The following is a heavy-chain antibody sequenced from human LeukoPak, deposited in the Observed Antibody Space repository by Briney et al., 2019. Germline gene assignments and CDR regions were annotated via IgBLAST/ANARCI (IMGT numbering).Heavy chain of an antibody. Sequence: GGTLRLSCVVSGFTLPYGMNWVRQAPGKGLEWVSGISGSGDSTYYVDSVKGRFTISRDNSKNTLYLQMNSLRAEDTAVYYCARARVSYWVPELDYWGQGTLVTVSS. J-gene: IGHJ4*02. D-gene: IGHD1-26*01. CDR2: ISGSGDST. CDR1: GFTLPYG. V-gene: IGHV3-23*01. CDR3: ARARVSYWVPELDY.